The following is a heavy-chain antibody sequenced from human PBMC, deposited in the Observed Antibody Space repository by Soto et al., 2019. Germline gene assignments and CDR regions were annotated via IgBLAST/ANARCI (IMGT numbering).Heavy chain of an antibody. CDR1: GGSFSGYY. J-gene: IGHJ3*02. D-gene: IGHD3-16*02. CDR2: INHSGST. V-gene: IGHV4-34*01. CDR3: ARGVRAWDYIWGSYRSLGAFDI. Sequence: QVQLQQWGAGLLKPSETLSLTCAVYGGSFSGYYWSWIRQPPGKGLEWIGEINHSGSTNYNPSLKSRVTISVDTSKNQFSLKLSSVTAADTAVYYCARGVRAWDYIWGSYRSLGAFDIWGQGTMVTVSS.